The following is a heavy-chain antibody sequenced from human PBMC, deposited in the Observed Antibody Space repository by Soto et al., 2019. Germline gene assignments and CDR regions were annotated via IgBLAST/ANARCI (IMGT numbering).Heavy chain of an antibody. Sequence: QVTLKESGPVLVKPTETLTLTCTVSGFSLSNARMGVSWISQPPGKALEWLAHIFSNDEKSYSTSLKSRLTISKDTSKSQVVLTMTNMDPVDTATYYCARIWYSSSSVDVWGQGTTVTVSS. CDR1: GFSLSNARMG. CDR2: IFSNDEK. J-gene: IGHJ6*02. V-gene: IGHV2-26*01. D-gene: IGHD6-6*01. CDR3: ARIWYSSSSVDV.